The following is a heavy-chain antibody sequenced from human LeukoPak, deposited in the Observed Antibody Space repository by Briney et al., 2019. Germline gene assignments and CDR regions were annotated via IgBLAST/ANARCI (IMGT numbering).Heavy chain of an antibody. CDR1: AFTFSTYS. CDR3: AKDIVPDSGWDLDY. J-gene: IGHJ4*02. V-gene: IGHV3-23*01. CDR2: IYGSGERT. Sequence: GGSLRLSCAASAFTFSTYSMTWVRQSPGKGLEWVASIYGSGERTFYADSVKDRFILYRDNSRNTVYLEMNNLRVEDTAVYYCAKDIVPDSGWDLDYWGQGTLVTVSS. D-gene: IGHD6-19*01.